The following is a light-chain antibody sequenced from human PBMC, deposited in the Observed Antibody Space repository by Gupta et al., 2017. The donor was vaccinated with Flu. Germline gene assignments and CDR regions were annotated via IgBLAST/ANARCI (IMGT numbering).Light chain of an antibody. CDR3: QQRTD. CDR1: QNIDIY. Sequence: GETATLSCRASQNIDIYLAWYQWRPGQAPRLLIYDASTRATVLPARFSGSGSGTDFTLTISSLEPEDFVVYYCQQRTDFGPG. CDR2: DAS. V-gene: IGKV3-11*01. J-gene: IGKJ3*01.